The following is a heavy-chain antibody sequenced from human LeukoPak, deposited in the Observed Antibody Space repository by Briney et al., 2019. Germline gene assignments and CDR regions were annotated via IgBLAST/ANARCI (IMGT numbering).Heavy chain of an antibody. V-gene: IGHV4-39*01. CDR1: GGSISSSSYY. D-gene: IGHD6-13*01. CDR2: VYYSGST. Sequence: PSETLSLTCTVSGGSISSSSYYWGWLRQPPEQGREWIRSVYYSGSTYYSPSHKSRVTISVYTSKNQSPLKLSSVTAADTALYYCARQFRSRGFFDYYSYVMDVWGEGTTVTASS. J-gene: IGHJ6*04. CDR3: ARQFRSRGFFDYYSYVMDV.